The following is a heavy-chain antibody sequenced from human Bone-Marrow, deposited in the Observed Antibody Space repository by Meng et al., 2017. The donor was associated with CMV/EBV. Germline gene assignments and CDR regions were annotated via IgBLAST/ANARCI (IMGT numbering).Heavy chain of an antibody. J-gene: IGHJ6*02. D-gene: IGHD6-6*01. CDR2: INPNSGGT. Sequence: SGYTFTGYYMHWVRQAPGQGLEWMGWINPNSGGTNYAQKFQGRVTMTRDTSISTAYMELSRLRSDDTAVYYCASVYSSSSDYYGMDVWGQGTTVTVSS. V-gene: IGHV1-2*02. CDR3: ASVYSSSSDYYGMDV. CDR1: GYTFTGYY.